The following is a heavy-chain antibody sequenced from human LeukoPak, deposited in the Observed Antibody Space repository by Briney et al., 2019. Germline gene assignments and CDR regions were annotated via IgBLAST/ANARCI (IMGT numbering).Heavy chain of an antibody. Sequence: GESLKISCKGSGYSFTSYWIGWVRQMPGKGLEWMGIIYPGDSDTRYSPSFQGQVTISADKSISTAYLQWSSLKASDTAMYYCARRVDIVVVPAEIWFDPWGREPWSPSPQ. CDR2: IYPGDSDT. D-gene: IGHD2-2*01. CDR1: GYSFTSYW. V-gene: IGHV5-51*01. CDR3: ARRVDIVVVPAEIWFDP. J-gene: IGHJ5*02.